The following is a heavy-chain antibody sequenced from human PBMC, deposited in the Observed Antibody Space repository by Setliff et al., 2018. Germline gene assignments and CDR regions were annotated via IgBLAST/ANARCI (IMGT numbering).Heavy chain of an antibody. CDR3: ARGRIAAALYYFDY. CDR2: INYSGST. Sequence: SETLSLTCTVSGGSISSSRYYWGWIRQPPGKGLEWIGSINYSGSTNYNPSLKSRVTISVDTSKNQFSLKLGSVTAADTAVYYCARGRIAAALYYFDYWGQGTLVTVSS. D-gene: IGHD6-13*01. J-gene: IGHJ4*02. CDR1: GGSISSSRYY. V-gene: IGHV4-39*07.